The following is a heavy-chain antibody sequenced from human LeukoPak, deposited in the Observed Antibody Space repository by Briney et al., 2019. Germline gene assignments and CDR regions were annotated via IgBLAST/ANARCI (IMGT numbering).Heavy chain of an antibody. CDR2: IYSSGST. J-gene: IGHJ3*01. D-gene: IGHD2-15*01. V-gene: IGHV4-39*01. CDR3: ATIRPKVAAASP. CDR1: GGSISGSDYY. Sequence: PSETLSLTCTVPGGSISGSDYYWGWIRQPPGKGLEWIGSIYSSGSTYYNPSLKSRVTISVDTSKNQFSLKVSSVTAADTALYYCATIRPKVAAASPWGQGTMVTVSS.